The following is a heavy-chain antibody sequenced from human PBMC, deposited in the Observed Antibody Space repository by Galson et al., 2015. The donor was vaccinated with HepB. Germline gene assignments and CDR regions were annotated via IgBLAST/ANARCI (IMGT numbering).Heavy chain of an antibody. CDR1: GLIVSNNY. CDR3: ASSSDPTRNWHFDL. CDR2: IYGGGDT. D-gene: IGHD6-19*01. V-gene: IGHV3-66*02. Sequence: SLRLSCAASGLIVSNNYMTWVRQAPGKGLEWVSLIYGGGDTTYADSVRGRFTISRDISKSTLYVQMTSLTTEDTAVYYCASSSDPTRNWHFDLWGRGTLVTVSS. J-gene: IGHJ2*01.